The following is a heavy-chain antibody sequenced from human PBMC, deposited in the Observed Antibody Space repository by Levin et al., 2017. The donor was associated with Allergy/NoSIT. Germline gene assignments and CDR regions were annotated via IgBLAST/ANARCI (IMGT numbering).Heavy chain of an antibody. Sequence: ASQTLSLTCTVSGGSISSYYWSWIRQPPGKGLEWIGYIYYSGSTNYNPSLKSRVTISVDTSKNQFSLKLSSVTAADTAVYYCARVGNSPYYYYYYYMDVWGKGTTVTVSS. J-gene: IGHJ6*03. CDR2: IYYSGST. CDR3: ARVGNSPYYYYYYYMDV. V-gene: IGHV4-59*01. CDR1: GGSISSYY. D-gene: IGHD5-18*01.